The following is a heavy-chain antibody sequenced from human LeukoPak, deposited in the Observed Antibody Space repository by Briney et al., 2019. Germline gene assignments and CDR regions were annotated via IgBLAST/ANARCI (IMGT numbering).Heavy chain of an antibody. Sequence: PSETLSLTCTVSGYSISSGYYWGWIRQPPGKGLEWIGSIYHSGSTYYNPSPKSRVTISVDTSKNQFSLKLSSVTAADTAVYYCAREGRVADNWFDPWGQGTLVTVSS. CDR2: IYHSGST. D-gene: IGHD6-19*01. J-gene: IGHJ5*02. CDR3: AREGRVADNWFDP. V-gene: IGHV4-38-2*02. CDR1: GYSISSGYY.